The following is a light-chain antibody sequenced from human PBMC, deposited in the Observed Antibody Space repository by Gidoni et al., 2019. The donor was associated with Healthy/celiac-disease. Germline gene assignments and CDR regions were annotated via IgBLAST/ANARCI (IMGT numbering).Light chain of an antibody. J-gene: IGLJ2*01. CDR2: QDS. Sequence: SYELTQPPSVSVSPGQTASITCSGDKLGDKYACWYQQKPGQSPVLVIYQDSKRTSGIPERFSGSNSGNTATVTISGTQAMDEDDYYCQAWDSSTGDVVFGGGTKLTVL. CDR3: QAWDSSTGDVV. V-gene: IGLV3-1*01. CDR1: KLGDKY.